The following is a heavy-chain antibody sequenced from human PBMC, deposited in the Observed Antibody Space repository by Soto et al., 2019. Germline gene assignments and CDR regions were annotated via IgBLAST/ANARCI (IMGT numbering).Heavy chain of an antibody. V-gene: IGHV4-31*03. CDR3: ARNPSHLCASTSCHAFDI. D-gene: IGHD2-2*01. J-gene: IGHJ3*02. CDR1: GGSISIGAYY. CDR2: IYYSGTT. Sequence: PSETLSLTCSVSGGSISIGAYYWNCIRQHPRKGLEWIGYIYYSGTTYYNPSLGSRVSISADTSKNQFSLKLNSVTVADTAVYYCARNPSHLCASTSCHAFDIWGQGTMVTVSS.